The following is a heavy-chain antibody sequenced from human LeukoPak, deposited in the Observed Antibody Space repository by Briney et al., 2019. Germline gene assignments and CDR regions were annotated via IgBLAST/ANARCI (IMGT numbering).Heavy chain of an antibody. CDR1: GGSISSYY. V-gene: IGHV4-59*01. Sequence: SETLSLTCTVSGGSISSYYWSWIRQPPGKGLEWIGYMYYSGSTNYNPSLKSRVTISVDTSKNQFSLKLSSVTAADTAVYYCARGGSAYDAFDIWGQGTMVTVSS. CDR3: ARGGSAYDAFDI. CDR2: MYYSGST. D-gene: IGHD3-10*01. J-gene: IGHJ3*02.